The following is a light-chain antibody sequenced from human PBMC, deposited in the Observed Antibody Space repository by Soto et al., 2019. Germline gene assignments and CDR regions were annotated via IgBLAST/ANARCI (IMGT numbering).Light chain of an antibody. V-gene: IGKV3-20*01. CDR2: GAS. CDR1: QSVSSSY. J-gene: IGKJ1*01. Sequence: EIVLTXSPXTLSLSPGERATLSCRASQSVSSSYLAWYQQKPGQAPRLLIYGASSRATGIPDRFSGSGSGTDFTLTISRLEPEDFAVYYCQQYGSSPWTFGQGTKVDI. CDR3: QQYGSSPWT.